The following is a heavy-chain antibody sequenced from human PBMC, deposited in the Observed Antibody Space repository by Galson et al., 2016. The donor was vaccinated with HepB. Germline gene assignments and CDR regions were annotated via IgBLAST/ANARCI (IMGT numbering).Heavy chain of an antibody. CDR3: AHSVRGLVHMERRWYFDL. Sequence: PALVKPTQTLTLTCSWSEFSLTTSGVGVGWIRQPPGKALEFLGIIYWDDEKRYSPSLEKRLTITKDSSKNQVVLTLTTMDPVDTATYYCAHSVRGLVHMERRWYFDLWGRGTLVTVSS. D-gene: IGHD1-1*01. CDR1: EFSLTTSGVG. CDR2: IYWDDEK. V-gene: IGHV2-5*02. J-gene: IGHJ2*01.